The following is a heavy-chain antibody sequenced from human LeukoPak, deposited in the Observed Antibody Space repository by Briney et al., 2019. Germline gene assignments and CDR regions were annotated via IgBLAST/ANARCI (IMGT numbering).Heavy chain of an antibody. D-gene: IGHD2-2*03. CDR1: GYTFTGYY. CDR3: AADVGYCSSTSCYMGWFDP. V-gene: IGHV1-2*02. CDR2: INPNSGGT. Sequence: GASVTVSCKASGYTFTGYYMHWVRQAPGQGLEWMGWINPNSGGTNYAQKFQGRVTMTRDTSISTAYMELSRLRSDDTAVYYCAADVGYCSSTSCYMGWFDPWGQGTLVTVSS. J-gene: IGHJ5*02.